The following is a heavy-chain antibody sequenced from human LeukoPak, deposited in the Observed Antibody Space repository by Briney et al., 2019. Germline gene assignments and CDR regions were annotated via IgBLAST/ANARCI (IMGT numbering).Heavy chain of an antibody. J-gene: IGHJ6*03. CDR1: GFTFSSYA. CDR3: ARTSVKGYYYYYYYMDV. D-gene: IGHD4-17*01. Sequence: GGSLRLSCAASGFTFSSYAMSWVRQAPGKGLEWVAVISYDGSNKYYADSVKGRFTISRDNSKNTLYLQMNSLRAEDTAVYHCARTSVKGYYYYYYYMDVWGKGTTVTVSS. CDR2: ISYDGSNK. V-gene: IGHV3-30*04.